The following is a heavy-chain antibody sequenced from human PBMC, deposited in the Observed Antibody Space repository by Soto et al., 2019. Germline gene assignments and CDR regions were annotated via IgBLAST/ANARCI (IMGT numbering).Heavy chain of an antibody. CDR1: GGSVSNNNW. CDR3: TKNRAYALDY. Sequence: QVQLQESGPGLVKPSGTLSLSCAVSGGSVSNNNWWSWVRQSPGNGLEWIGEIHHSGGTSYNPSLESRATLSVDKSKNELSLMLNYVTAADTAVYYCTKNRAYALDYWGLGILVTVSS. V-gene: IGHV4-4*02. J-gene: IGHJ4*02. CDR2: IHHSGGT. D-gene: IGHD5-12*01.